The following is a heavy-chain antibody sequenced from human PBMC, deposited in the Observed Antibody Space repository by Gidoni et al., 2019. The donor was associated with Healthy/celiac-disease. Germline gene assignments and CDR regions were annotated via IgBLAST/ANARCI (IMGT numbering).Heavy chain of an antibody. D-gene: IGHD6-19*01. V-gene: IGHV4-34*01. J-gene: IGHJ6*02. CDR3: ARGLAVANYYYDGMDV. CDR1: GGSFSGYY. Sequence: QVQLQQWGAGLLKPSETLSLTCAVYGGSFSGYYWSWIRQPPGKGLEWIGEINHSGSTNYNPSLKSRVTIAVDTSKNQVSLKLSSVTAADTAVYYCARGLAVANYYYDGMDVWGQGTTVTVSS. CDR2: INHSGST.